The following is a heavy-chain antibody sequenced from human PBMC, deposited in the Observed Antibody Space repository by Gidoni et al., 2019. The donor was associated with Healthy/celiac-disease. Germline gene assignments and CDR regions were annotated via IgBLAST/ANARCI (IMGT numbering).Heavy chain of an antibody. V-gene: IGHV3-13*01. Sequence: EVQLVESGGGLVQPGGSLRLSCAASGFTFSSYDMHWIRQATGKGLEWVSAIGTAGDTYYPGSVKGRFTISRENAKNSLYLQMNSLRAGDTAVYYCARGAYCSGGSCYSSLIDGMDVWGQGTTVTVSS. CDR2: IGTAGDT. J-gene: IGHJ6*02. CDR3: ARGAYCSGGSCYSSLIDGMDV. D-gene: IGHD2-15*01. CDR1: GFTFSSYD.